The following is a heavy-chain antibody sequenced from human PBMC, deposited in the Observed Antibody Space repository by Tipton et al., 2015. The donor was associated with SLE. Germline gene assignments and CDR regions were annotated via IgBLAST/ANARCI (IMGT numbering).Heavy chain of an antibody. V-gene: IGHV4-34*01. J-gene: IGHJ3*02. CDR2: INHSGST. Sequence: TLSLTCAVYGGSFSGYYWSWIRQPPGKGLEWIGEINHSGSTNYNPSLKSRVTISVDTSKNQFSLKPSSVTAADTAVYYCATAGGSGSNDAFDIWGQGTMVTVSS. D-gene: IGHD3-10*01. CDR3: ATAGGSGSNDAFDI. CDR1: GGSFSGYY.